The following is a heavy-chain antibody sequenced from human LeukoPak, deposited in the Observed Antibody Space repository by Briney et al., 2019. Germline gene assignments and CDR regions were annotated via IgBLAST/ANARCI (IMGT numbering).Heavy chain of an antibody. Sequence: QPGRSLRLSCTAPGFTFGDYAMSWFRQAPGKGLEWVGFIRSKAYGGTTEYAASVTGRFTISRDDSKSIAYLQMNSLKTEDTAVYYCTRDTVVNWKDFWADYWGQGTLVTVSS. D-gene: IGHD1-1*01. CDR1: GFTFGDYA. V-gene: IGHV3-49*03. CDR3: TRDTVVNWKDFWADY. CDR2: IRSKAYGGTT. J-gene: IGHJ4*02.